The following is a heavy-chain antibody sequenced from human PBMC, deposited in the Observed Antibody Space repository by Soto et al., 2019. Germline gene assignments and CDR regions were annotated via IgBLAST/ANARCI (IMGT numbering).Heavy chain of an antibody. CDR3: ARARAIVVVVAATLPDYYYMDV. V-gene: IGHV1-46*03. D-gene: IGHD2-15*01. Sequence: ASVKVSCKASGYTFTSYYMHWVRQAPGQGLEWMGIINPSGGSTSYAQKFQGRVTMTRDTSTSTVYMELSSLRSEDTAVYYCARARAIVVVVAATLPDYYYMDVWGKGTTVTVSS. CDR1: GYTFTSYY. J-gene: IGHJ6*03. CDR2: INPSGGST.